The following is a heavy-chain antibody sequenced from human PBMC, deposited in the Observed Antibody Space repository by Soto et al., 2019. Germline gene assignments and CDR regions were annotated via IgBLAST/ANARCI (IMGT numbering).Heavy chain of an antibody. V-gene: IGHV1-8*02. CDR1: GYTFTSYD. J-gene: IGHJ4*02. D-gene: IGHD2-15*01. CDR3: AIGEDCSGSRCENTAWLNY. Sequence: QVPLVQSGAEVKKPGASVKVSCEASGYTFTSYDINWVRQATGQGPEWMGWMNPNSGNTGYAPKFQGRVTMTRDTSIRTAYMDLSSLGSEDTAVYYGAIGEDCSGSRCENTAWLNYWGQGTLVTVSS. CDR2: MNPNSGNT.